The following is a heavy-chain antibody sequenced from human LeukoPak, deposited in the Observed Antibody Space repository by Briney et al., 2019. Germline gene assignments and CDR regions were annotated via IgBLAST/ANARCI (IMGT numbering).Heavy chain of an antibody. D-gene: IGHD2-21*02. J-gene: IGHJ4*02. CDR2: ISSSGSTI. CDR3: AREEDVKYCGGDCYSKGDY. V-gene: IGHV3-48*03. CDR1: GFTFSSYE. Sequence: PGGSLRLSCAASGFTFSSYEMNWVRQAPGKGLEWVSYISSSGSTIYYADSVKGRFTISRDNAKNSLYLQMNSLRAEDTAVYYCAREEDVKYCGGDCYSKGDYWGQGTLVTVSS.